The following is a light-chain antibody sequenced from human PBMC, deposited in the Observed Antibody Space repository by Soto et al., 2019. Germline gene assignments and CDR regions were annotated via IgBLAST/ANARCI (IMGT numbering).Light chain of an antibody. CDR1: QSVLYSSNNKNY. Sequence: DIVMTQSPASLAVSLGERATINCKSSQSVLYSSNNKNYLAWFQQKPGQPPKLLIYWASTRESGVPDRFSGSGSGTDFTLTISCLQAEDVAVYYCQQYYSVPYTFGQGTKLEIK. V-gene: IGKV4-1*01. J-gene: IGKJ2*01. CDR2: WAS. CDR3: QQYYSVPYT.